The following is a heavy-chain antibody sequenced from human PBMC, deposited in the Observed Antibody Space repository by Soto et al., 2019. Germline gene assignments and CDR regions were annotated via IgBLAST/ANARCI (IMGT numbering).Heavy chain of an antibody. CDR1: GGTFSRYS. V-gene: IGHV1-69*01. J-gene: IGHJ6*02. D-gene: IGHD3-10*01. CDR3: ARPYEGGYSSNHHYYYALDV. CDR2: IVPLFGTR. Sequence: QVQLVQSGAEVKKPGSSVKVSCKISGGTFSRYSISWVRQAPGHGLEWMGGIVPLFGTRNYAQKFQDRVTITTDESATTAHMELSNLRSEDTAVYYCARPYEGGYSSNHHYYYALDVWGQEPAVTVSS.